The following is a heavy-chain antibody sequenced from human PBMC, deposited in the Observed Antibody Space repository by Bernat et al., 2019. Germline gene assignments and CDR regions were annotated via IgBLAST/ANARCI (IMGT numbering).Heavy chain of an antibody. Sequence: QVQLVQSGAEGKKPGSSVKVSCKASGGTFSSNAISWVRRAPGQGLEWMGGIIPIFGTANYAQKFQGRVTITADKSTSTAYMELSSLRSEDTAVYYCARDGKIEVVAATWNAFDIWGQGTMVTVSS. CDR3: ARDGKIEVVAATWNAFDI. CDR1: GGTFSSNA. J-gene: IGHJ3*02. D-gene: IGHD2-15*01. CDR2: IIPIFGTA. V-gene: IGHV1-69*06.